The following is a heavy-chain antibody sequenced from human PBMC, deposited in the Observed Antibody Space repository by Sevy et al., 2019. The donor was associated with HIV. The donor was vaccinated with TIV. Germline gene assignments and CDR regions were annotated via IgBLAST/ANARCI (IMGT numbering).Heavy chain of an antibody. CDR2: IKSKTDGERT. Sequence: GGFLRLSCAASGLSFTSAWMSWVRQAPGKGLEWVGRIKSKTDGERTDYPAPVRGRFTISRDDSNNTLYLQMNSLETEDTAVYYCTTTLSTAHYMVVWGQGTTVTVSS. CDR1: GLSFTSAW. V-gene: IGHV3-15*01. J-gene: IGHJ6*02. D-gene: IGHD2-2*01. CDR3: TTTLSTAHYMVV.